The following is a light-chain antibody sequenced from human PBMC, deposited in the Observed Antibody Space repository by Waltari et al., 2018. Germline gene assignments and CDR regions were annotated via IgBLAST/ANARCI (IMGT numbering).Light chain of an antibody. V-gene: IGKV3-15*01. J-gene: IGKJ1*01. CDR2: GAS. Sequence: EIVLTQSPATLSVSPGERATLSCRASQSVINNLAWYQQKPGQAPRLLIYGASRRTSEFPVRFSGSGSGTEFTLTISSLRSGDSAMYYCHQYNTWPKTFGQGTKVEI. CDR1: QSVINN. CDR3: HQYNTWPKT.